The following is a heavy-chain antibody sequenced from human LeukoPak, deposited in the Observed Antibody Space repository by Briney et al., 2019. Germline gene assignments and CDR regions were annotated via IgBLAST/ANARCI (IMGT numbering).Heavy chain of an antibody. CDR1: GFTFSSYW. D-gene: IGHD4-17*01. CDR3: ARSPPDYGFYYFDC. J-gene: IGHJ4*02. Sequence: PGGSLRLSCAASGFTFSSYWMHWVRQAPGKGLVWVSRINSDGSSTSYADSVKGRFTISRDNAKNTLYLQMNSPRAEDTAVYYCARSPPDYGFYYFDCWGQGTLVTVSS. CDR2: INSDGSST. V-gene: IGHV3-74*01.